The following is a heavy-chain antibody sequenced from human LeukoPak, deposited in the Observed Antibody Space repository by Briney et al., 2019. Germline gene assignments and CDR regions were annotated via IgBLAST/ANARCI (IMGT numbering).Heavy chain of an antibody. CDR2: LWSDGIKT. CDR1: GFTFRSYG. Sequence: GGSLRLSCAASGFTFRSYGMHWVRQAPGRGLEWVAALWSDGIKTSYADSVRGRFTTSRDNSRHTLYLQMDSLRAEDTAVYYCARDPSSWELARGDYWGQGTLVTVSS. J-gene: IGHJ4*02. CDR3: ARDPSSWELARGDY. V-gene: IGHV3-33*08. D-gene: IGHD1-7*01.